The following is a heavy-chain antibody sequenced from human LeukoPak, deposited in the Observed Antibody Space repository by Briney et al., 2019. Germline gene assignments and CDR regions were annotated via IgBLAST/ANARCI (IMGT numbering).Heavy chain of an antibody. CDR3: TILTGYFDTFDY. V-gene: IGHV3-7*01. CDR1: GFTFSSFW. CDR2: IKRDGSDK. J-gene: IGHJ4*02. Sequence: GGSLRLSCAASGFTFSSFWMSWVRQAPGKGLEWVASIKRDGSDKYYLDSVKGRFTISRDNAKNSLFPQMNSLRAEDTAVYYCTILTGYFDTFDYWGQGTLVTVSS. D-gene: IGHD3-9*01.